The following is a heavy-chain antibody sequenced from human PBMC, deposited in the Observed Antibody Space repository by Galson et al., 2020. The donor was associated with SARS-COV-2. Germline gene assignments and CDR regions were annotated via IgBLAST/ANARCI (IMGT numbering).Heavy chain of an antibody. CDR3: ARLPVVRGVDS. CDR2: INYGGNN. V-gene: IGHV4-59*08. D-gene: IGHD3-10*02. J-gene: IGHJ4*02. Sequence: ASETLSLTCTVSGGSINTYYWSWIRQPPGKGLEWIGYINYGGNNNYNPSLQSRVTISVNTSKSQFSLKLNSVTAADTAVYYCARLPVVRGVDSWGQGILVTVTS. CDR1: GGSINTYY.